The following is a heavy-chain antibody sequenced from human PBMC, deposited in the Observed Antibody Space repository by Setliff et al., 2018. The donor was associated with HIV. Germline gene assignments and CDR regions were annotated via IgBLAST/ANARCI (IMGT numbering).Heavy chain of an antibody. D-gene: IGHD6-25*01. Sequence: SETLSLTCTVSGGSINSGEYYWSWSRQHPGKGLEWIGYIYYTGDTYYNPPLKSRVTMSIDTSKNQFSLRLSSVTAADPAVYYCARWYTTGRGWFDPWGQGTLVTVSS. V-gene: IGHV4-31*03. CDR1: GGSINSGEYY. J-gene: IGHJ5*02. CDR3: ARWYTTGRGWFDP. CDR2: IYYTGDT.